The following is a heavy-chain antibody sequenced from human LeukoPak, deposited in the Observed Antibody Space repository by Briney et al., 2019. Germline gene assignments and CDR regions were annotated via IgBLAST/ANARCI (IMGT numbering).Heavy chain of an antibody. J-gene: IGHJ4*02. CDR3: ARDIDSDNYFDY. V-gene: IGHV3-66*01. CDR2: IYSGGST. Sequence: GGSLRLSCAASGFTFSNAWMSWVRQAPGKGLEWVSVIYSGGSTYYADSVKGRFTISRDNSKNTLYLQMNSLRAEDTAVYYCARDIDSDNYFDYWGQGTLVTVSS. CDR1: GFTFSNAW. D-gene: IGHD1-26*01.